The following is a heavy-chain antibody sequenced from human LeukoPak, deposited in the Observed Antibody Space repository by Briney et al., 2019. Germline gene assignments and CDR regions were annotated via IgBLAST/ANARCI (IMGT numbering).Heavy chain of an antibody. CDR2: ISGSGGTT. CDR1: GVIFSSYG. J-gene: IGHJ4*02. V-gene: IGHV3-23*01. CDR3: AKTNGYYSD. Sequence: GGSLRLSCAASGVIFSSYGMNWVRQAPGKGLEWVSGISGSGGTTYYADSVKGRFTISRDNSKNSLSLQVSSLRAEDTAVYYCAKTNGYYSDWGQGTLVTVSS. D-gene: IGHD3-22*01.